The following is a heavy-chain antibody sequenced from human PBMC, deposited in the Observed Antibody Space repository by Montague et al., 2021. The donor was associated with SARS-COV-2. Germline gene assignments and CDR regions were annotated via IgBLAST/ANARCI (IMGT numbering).Heavy chain of an antibody. V-gene: IGHV4-39*07. D-gene: IGHD3-22*01. CDR1: GGSISSSSYY. Sequence: SETLSLTCTVSGGSISSSSYYWAWIRQPPGKGLEWIGEINHSGSINYNPSLKSRVSISVDTSKNQFSLKLTSVTAADTAVYYCARAAPTITMIVVVFTGAGWYFYLWGRGTLVTVSS. CDR3: ARAAPTITMIVVVFTGAGWYFYL. J-gene: IGHJ2*01. CDR2: INHSGSI.